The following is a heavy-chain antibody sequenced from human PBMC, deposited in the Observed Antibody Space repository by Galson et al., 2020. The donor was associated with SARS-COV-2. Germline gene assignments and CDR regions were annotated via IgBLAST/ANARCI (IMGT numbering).Heavy chain of an antibody. J-gene: IGHJ5*02. CDR2: FDPEDGET. CDR3: ATSTAVAANYWFDP. D-gene: IGHD6-19*01. V-gene: IGHV1-24*01. CDR1: GYTLTELS. Sequence: ASVKVSCKVSGYTLTELSMHWVRQAPGKGLEWMGGFDPEDGETIYAQKFQGRVTMTEDTSTDTAYMELSSLRSEDTAVYYWATSTAVAANYWFDPWGQGTLVTVSS.